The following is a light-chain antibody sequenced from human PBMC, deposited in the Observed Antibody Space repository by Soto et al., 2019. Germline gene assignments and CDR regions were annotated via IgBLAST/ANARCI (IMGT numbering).Light chain of an antibody. CDR3: RSYAGSDMFV. CDR1: NSNIGAGYD. Sequence: QSVLTQPPSVSGAPGQRVTISCTGSNSNIGAGYDVNWYQHFPGTAPKLLIYVNTNRPSGVPDRFSGSKSGSSTSLAITGLQSEDEADYYCRSYAGSDMFVFGTGTKLTVL. J-gene: IGLJ1*01. V-gene: IGLV1-40*01. CDR2: VNT.